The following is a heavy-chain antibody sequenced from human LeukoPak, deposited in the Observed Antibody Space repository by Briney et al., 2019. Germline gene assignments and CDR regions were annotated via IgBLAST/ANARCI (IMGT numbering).Heavy chain of an antibody. D-gene: IGHD5-24*01. CDR2: IFDGGRT. Sequence: SETLSLTCAVHGGSFSGFSWTWMRQPPGKRPEWIGEIFDGGRTNYNPSLKSRVTISGDTSKNQFSLKLSSVTAADTAVYYCARGLGEGYPDYWGQGTLVTVSP. J-gene: IGHJ4*02. CDR3: ARGLGEGYPDY. CDR1: GGSFSGFS. V-gene: IGHV4-34*01.